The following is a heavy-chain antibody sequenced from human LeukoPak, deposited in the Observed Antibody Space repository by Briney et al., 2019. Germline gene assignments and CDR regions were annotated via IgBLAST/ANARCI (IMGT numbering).Heavy chain of an antibody. Sequence: GGSLRLSCAASGFTFCSYAMHWVRQAPGKGLEWVAVISYDGSNKYYADSVKGRFTISRDNSKNTLYLQMNSLRAEDTAVYYCARDYIAAVDYWGQGTLVTVSS. CDR2: ISYDGSNK. J-gene: IGHJ4*02. CDR1: GFTFCSYA. D-gene: IGHD6-13*01. V-gene: IGHV3-30-3*01. CDR3: ARDYIAAVDY.